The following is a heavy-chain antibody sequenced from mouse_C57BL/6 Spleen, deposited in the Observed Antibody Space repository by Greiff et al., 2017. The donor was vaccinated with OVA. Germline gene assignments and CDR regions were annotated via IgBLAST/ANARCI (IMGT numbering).Heavy chain of an antibody. CDR2: ISSGSSTI. J-gene: IGHJ4*01. CDR1: GFTFSDYG. CDR3: ARGRSYAMDY. V-gene: IGHV5-17*01. Sequence: EVQLVESGGGLVKPGGSLTLSCAASGFTFSDYGMHWVRQAPEKGLEWVAYISSGSSTIYYADTVKGRFTISRDNAKNTLFLQMTSLRSEHTAMYYCARGRSYAMDYWGQGTSVTVSS.